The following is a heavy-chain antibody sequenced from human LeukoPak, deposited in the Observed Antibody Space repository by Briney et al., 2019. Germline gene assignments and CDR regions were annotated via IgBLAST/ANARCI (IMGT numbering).Heavy chain of an antibody. V-gene: IGHV1-18*01. CDR1: GYPLTNYG. J-gene: IGHJ4*02. D-gene: IGHD1-26*01. CDR3: ARRELSASYSFFDY. Sequence: ASVTVSCKASGYPLTNYGLTWVRQAPGQGLEWVGWITSYNGNTDTAQRFRGRVTMTTDTSTSTAYMELRGLRSDDTAVYYCARRELSASYSFFDYWGQGTLVTVSS. CDR2: ITSYNGNT.